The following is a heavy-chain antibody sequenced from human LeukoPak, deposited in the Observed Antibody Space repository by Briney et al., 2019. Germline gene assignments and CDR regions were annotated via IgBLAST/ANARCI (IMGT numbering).Heavy chain of an antibody. CDR2: ISSSSRDI. D-gene: IGHD5-12*01. J-gene: IGHJ4*02. V-gene: IGHV3-21*01. CDR1: GFTFSTYS. Sequence: GGSLRLSCAASGFTFSTYSMNWVRQAPGKGLEWVSSISSSSRDIYYADSVKGRFTISRDNAKNSLYLQMNSLRAEDTAVYYCARDDMVATSEGNDYWGQGTLVTVSS. CDR3: ARDDMVATSEGNDY.